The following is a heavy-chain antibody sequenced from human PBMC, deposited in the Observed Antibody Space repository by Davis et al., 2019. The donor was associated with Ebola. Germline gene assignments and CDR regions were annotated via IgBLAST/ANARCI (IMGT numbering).Heavy chain of an antibody. V-gene: IGHV1-69*13. CDR3: ARRGGGFYYGSGSANWFDP. J-gene: IGHJ5*02. Sequence: SVKVSCKASGGTFSSYAISWVRQAPGQGLEWMGGIIPIFGTANYAQKFQGRVTITADESTSTAYMELSSLRYEDTAVYYCARRGGGFYYGSGSANWFDPWGQGTLVTVSS. CDR1: GGTFSSYA. CDR2: IIPIFGTA. D-gene: IGHD3-10*01.